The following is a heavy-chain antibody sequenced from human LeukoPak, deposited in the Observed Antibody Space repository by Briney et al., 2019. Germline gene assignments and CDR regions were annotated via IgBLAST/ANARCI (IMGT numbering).Heavy chain of an antibody. CDR2: IYYSGST. J-gene: IGHJ5*02. V-gene: IGHV4-39*01. D-gene: IGHD2-2*01. CDR3: ARRGYCSSTSCYEYWFDP. Sequence: SDTLSLTCTLAGGSISSSSYYWGWIRQPPGKGLAWIGIIYYSGSTYYNPSLKSRLTISVDTSKNQFSLKLSSVTATDTAVYYCARRGYCSSTSCYEYWFDPWGQGTLVTVSS. CDR1: GGSISSSSYY.